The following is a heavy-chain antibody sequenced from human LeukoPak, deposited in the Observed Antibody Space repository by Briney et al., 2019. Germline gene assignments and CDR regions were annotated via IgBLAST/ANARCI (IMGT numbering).Heavy chain of an antibody. D-gene: IGHD3-16*01. CDR3: ARDSRTFRRHFDY. Sequence: GGSLRLSCAASGFTFSDYYMSWIRQAPGKGLEWVAVIWYDGSNKYYADSVKGRFTISRDNSKNTLYLQRNSLRAEDTAVYYCARDSRTFRRHFDYWGQGTLVTVSS. J-gene: IGHJ4*02. CDR1: GFTFSDYY. CDR2: IWYDGSNK. V-gene: IGHV3-33*08.